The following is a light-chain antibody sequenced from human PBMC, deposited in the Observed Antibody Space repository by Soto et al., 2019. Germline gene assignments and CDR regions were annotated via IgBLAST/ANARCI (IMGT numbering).Light chain of an antibody. V-gene: IGKV1-5*01. J-gene: IGKJ4*01. CDR1: QTISSW. CDR3: QQYNPPLT. CDR2: DAS. Sequence: DIQMTQSPSTLSASVGDRVTITCRASQTISSWLAWYQQKPGKAPELLIYDASSLESGVPSRLSGSGSGTEYTLTISSLQPDDFATYYCQQYNPPLTFGGGTKVDIK.